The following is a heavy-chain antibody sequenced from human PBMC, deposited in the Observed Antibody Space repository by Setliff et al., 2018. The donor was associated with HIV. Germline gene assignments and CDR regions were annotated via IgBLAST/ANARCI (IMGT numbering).Heavy chain of an antibody. J-gene: IGHJ4*02. CDR2: IQHSGRI. CDR1: GGSFSGYY. Sequence: PSETLSLTCAVYGGSFSGYYWSWIRQPPGKGLEWIGEIQHSGRINYNPSLRSRVTISVDASKNQFSLKLSSVTAADTAVYYCASLPPLYDSSGYYFDYWGQGTLVTVSS. V-gene: IGHV4-34*01. CDR3: ASLPPLYDSSGYYFDY. D-gene: IGHD3-22*01.